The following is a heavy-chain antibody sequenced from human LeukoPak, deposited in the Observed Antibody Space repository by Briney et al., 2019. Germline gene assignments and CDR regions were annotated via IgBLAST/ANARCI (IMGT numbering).Heavy chain of an antibody. Sequence: GGSLRLSCAASGFTFSSYAMNWVRQAPGKGLEWVSGISGSGGSTYYADSVKGRFTISRDNSKNKLYLQMNSLRAEDTAVYYCAKDGYSGYAGPYYFDYWGQGTLVTVSS. CDR2: ISGSGGST. J-gene: IGHJ4*02. D-gene: IGHD5-12*01. V-gene: IGHV3-23*01. CDR1: GFTFSSYA. CDR3: AKDGYSGYAGPYYFDY.